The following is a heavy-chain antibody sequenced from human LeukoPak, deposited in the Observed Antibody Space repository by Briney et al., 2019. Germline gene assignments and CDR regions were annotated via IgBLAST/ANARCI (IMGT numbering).Heavy chain of an antibody. J-gene: IGHJ4*02. V-gene: IGHV3-66*01. CDR3: ARALYSYGDFDY. D-gene: IGHD5-18*01. CDR1: GFTVSRNY. CDR2: IYSGGST. Sequence: PGGSLRLSFAASGFTVSRNYRSWVRQAPGKGLEWVSVIYSGGSTYYADSVKGRFTISRDNSKNTLYLQMNSLRAEDTAVYYCARALYSYGDFDYWGQGTLVTVSS.